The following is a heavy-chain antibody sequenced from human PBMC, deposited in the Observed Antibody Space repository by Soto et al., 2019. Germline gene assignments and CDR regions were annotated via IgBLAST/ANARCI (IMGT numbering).Heavy chain of an antibody. Sequence: ASVKVSCKASGYTFTSYGISWVRQAPGQGLEWMGWISAYNGNTNYAQKLQGRVTMTTDTSTSTAYMELRSLRSDDTAVYYCAREDLGYCISTSCYYYGMDYFDYWGQG. V-gene: IGHV1-18*01. D-gene: IGHD2-2*01. CDR3: AREDLGYCISTSCYYYGMDYFDY. J-gene: IGHJ4*02. CDR2: ISAYNGNT. CDR1: GYTFTSYG.